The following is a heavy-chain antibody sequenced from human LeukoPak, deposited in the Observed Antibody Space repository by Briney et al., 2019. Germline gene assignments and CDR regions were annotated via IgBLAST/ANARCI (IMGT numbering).Heavy chain of an antibody. CDR3: ARHTLVGARNAFDI. D-gene: IGHD1-26*01. V-gene: IGHV4-59*08. Sequence: SETLSLICNVSGGSIGSYYWSWIRQPPGKGLEWIGYMYYSGNTNYNPSLKSRVTTSVDSSKNQFSLKLSSVTAADTAVYYCARHTLVGARNAFDIWGQGTMVTVSS. CDR1: GGSIGSYY. J-gene: IGHJ3*02. CDR2: MYYSGNT.